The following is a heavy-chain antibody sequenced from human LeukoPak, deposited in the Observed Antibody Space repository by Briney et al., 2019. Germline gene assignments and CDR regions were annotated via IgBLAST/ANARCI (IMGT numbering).Heavy chain of an antibody. J-gene: IGHJ5*02. CDR1: GYTLTELS. D-gene: IGHD3-10*01. V-gene: IGHV1-24*01. CDR2: FDPEDGET. CDR3: ARDSGTTGEVKFDP. Sequence: ASVKVSCKVSGYTLTELSMHWVRQAPGKGLEWMGGFDPEDGETIYAQKFQGRVTMTEDTSTDTAYMELSSLRSEDTAVYYCARDSGTTGEVKFDPWGQGILVTVSS.